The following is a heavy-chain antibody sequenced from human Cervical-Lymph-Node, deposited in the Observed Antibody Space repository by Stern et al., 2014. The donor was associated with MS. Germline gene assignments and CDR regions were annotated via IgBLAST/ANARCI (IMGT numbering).Heavy chain of an antibody. V-gene: IGHV4-61*02. CDR1: GASIRTSAYY. CDR2: IYTSGRT. CDR3: ARDEYTRSWPELGWLDP. Sequence: QVQLQESGPGLVKPSQTLSLTCTVSGASIRTSAYYWSWIRHRAGKGLEWIGRIYTSGRTNHHPPLESGVTISVDISKTQVYMKLNSVTAADTAVYYCARDEYTRSWPELGWLDPWGQGILVTVSS. J-gene: IGHJ5*02. D-gene: IGHD6-13*01.